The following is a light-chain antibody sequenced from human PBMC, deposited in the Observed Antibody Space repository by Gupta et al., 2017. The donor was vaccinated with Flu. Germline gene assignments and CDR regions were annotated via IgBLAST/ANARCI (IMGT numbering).Light chain of an antibody. J-gene: IGKJ3*01. CDR2: AAS. CDR1: QSISGY. Sequence: GDRVTITCRASQSISGYLNWYQQKPGKAPKLLIYAASSLESGVPSRFTGSGSGTDFTLTISSLQPEDFATYYCQQSSSTSFTFGPGTKVDFK. V-gene: IGKV1-39*01. CDR3: QQSSSTSFT.